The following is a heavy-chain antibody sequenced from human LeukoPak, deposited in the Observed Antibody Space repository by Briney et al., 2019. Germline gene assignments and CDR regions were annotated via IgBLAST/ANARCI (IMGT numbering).Heavy chain of an antibody. V-gene: IGHV3-23*05. Sequence: GGSLRLSCAASGISFSSYGMSWVRQAPGKGLEWVSTLSSTGTTFYAGSMEGRFTISRANSENTLYLQMDSLRAADTALYYCARVGYSSGWFFFNFWGQGTLVTVSS. CDR3: ARVGYSSGWFFFNF. CDR2: LSSTGTT. CDR1: GISFSSYG. J-gene: IGHJ4*02. D-gene: IGHD6-13*01.